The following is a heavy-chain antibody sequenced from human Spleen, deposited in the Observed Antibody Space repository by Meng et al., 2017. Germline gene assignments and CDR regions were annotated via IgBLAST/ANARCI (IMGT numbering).Heavy chain of an antibody. CDR3: ARHDTPPQFDP. CDR1: GGAISSGGYF. V-gene: IGHV4-31*03. Sequence: QVQLRESGPGLVKPSQALSLTCTVSGGAISSGGYFWTWIRQPPGKGLEWIGYIYYSGSTSYNPSLKSRLTISLDTSKNQFSLNLSSVTAADTAVYYCARHDTPPQFDPWGQETLVTVSS. CDR2: IYYSGST. J-gene: IGHJ5*02. D-gene: IGHD2-15*01.